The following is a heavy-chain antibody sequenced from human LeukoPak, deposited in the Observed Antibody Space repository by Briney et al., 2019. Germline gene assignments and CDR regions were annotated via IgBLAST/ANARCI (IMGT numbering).Heavy chain of an antibody. Sequence: GGSLRLSCAASGFTFSSYGMHWARQAPGKGLEWVSYISSSGSTIWYADSVKGRFTISRDNAKNSLYLQMNNLRAEDTAVYYCVRLNWFDPWGQGTLVTVSS. CDR2: ISSSGSTI. J-gene: IGHJ5*02. CDR1: GFTFSSYG. CDR3: VRLNWFDP. V-gene: IGHV3-48*04.